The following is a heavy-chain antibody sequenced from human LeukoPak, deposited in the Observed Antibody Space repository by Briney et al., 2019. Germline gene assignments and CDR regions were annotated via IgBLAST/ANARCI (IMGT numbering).Heavy chain of an antibody. CDR3: ATIRDTALRYWYFDL. Sequence: SETLSLTCTVSGGSISSYYWSWIRQPPGKGLEWIGYIYYSGSTSYNPSLKSRGSISVDTSKNQFYLKLSSVTAADTAVYYCATIRDTALRYWYFDLWGRGTLVTVSS. V-gene: IGHV4-59*01. D-gene: IGHD5-18*01. J-gene: IGHJ2*01. CDR1: GGSISSYY. CDR2: IYYSGST.